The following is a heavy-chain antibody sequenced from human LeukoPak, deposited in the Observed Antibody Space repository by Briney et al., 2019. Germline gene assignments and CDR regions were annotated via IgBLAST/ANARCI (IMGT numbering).Heavy chain of an antibody. CDR2: ISYDGSNK. CDR1: GFTFSSYG. D-gene: IGHD3-3*01. Sequence: PGRSLRLSCAASGFTFSSYGMHGVRQAPGKGLEWVAVISYDGSNKYYADSVKGRFTISRDNSKNTLYLQMNSLRAEDTAVYYCAKDELRFLEWLLSRMDVWGQGTTVTVSS. V-gene: IGHV3-30*18. J-gene: IGHJ6*02. CDR3: AKDELRFLEWLLSRMDV.